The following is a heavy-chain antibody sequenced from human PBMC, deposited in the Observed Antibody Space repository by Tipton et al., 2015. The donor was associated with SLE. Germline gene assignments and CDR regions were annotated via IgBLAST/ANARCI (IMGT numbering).Heavy chain of an antibody. J-gene: IGHJ4*02. V-gene: IGHV4-30-4*01. CDR2: IYYSGST. D-gene: IGHD6-6*01. CDR1: GGSISSGDYY. CDR3: ARNLRQLVPNSQNY. Sequence: LRLSCTVSGGSISSGDYYWSWIRQPPGKGLEWIGYIYYSGSTYYNPSLKSRVTISVDTSKNQFSLKLSSVTAADTAVYYCARNLRQLVPNSQNYWGQGTLVTVSS.